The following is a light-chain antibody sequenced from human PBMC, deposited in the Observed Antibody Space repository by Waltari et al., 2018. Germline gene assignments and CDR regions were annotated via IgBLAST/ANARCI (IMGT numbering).Light chain of an antibody. J-gene: IGKJ3*01. Sequence: ETVLTQSPGTLSLSPGERATLSCRASQSVSGNCLAWYQQKPGQSPSLLIYAASSRVARLPDRFSGSGSGTDFTLTISSLQAEDVAVYYCQQYYPNPPGFTFGPGTKVAI. V-gene: IGKV3-20*01. CDR2: AAS. CDR1: QSVSGNC. CDR3: QQYYPNPPGFT.